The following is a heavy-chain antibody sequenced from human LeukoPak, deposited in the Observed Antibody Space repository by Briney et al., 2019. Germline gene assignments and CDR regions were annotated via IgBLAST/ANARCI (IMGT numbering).Heavy chain of an antibody. Sequence: GGSLRLSCAASGSTFSSYGMHWVRQAPGKGLEWVAVISYDGSNKYYADSVKGRFTISRDNSKNTLYLQMNSLRAEDTAVYYCAKDIVGAQDYWGQGTLVTVSS. V-gene: IGHV3-30*18. D-gene: IGHD1-26*01. CDR2: ISYDGSNK. J-gene: IGHJ4*02. CDR3: AKDIVGAQDY. CDR1: GSTFSSYG.